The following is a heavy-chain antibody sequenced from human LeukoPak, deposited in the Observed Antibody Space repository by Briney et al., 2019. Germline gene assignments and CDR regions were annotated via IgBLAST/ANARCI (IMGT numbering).Heavy chain of an antibody. Sequence: PSETLSLTCAVYGGSFSGYYWSWIRQPPGKGLEWIGEINHSGSTNYNPSLKSRATISVDTSKNQFSLKLSSVTAADTAVYYCARREEEMASPGFDYWGQGTLVTVSS. V-gene: IGHV4-34*01. CDR3: ARREEEMASPGFDY. CDR1: GGSFSGYY. J-gene: IGHJ4*02. CDR2: INHSGST. D-gene: IGHD5-24*01.